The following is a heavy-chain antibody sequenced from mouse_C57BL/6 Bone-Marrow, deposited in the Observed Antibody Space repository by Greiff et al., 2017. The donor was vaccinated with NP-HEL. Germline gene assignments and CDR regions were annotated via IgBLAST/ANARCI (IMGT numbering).Heavy chain of an antibody. J-gene: IGHJ1*03. CDR2: INPNNGGT. Sequence: VHVKQSGPELVKPGASVKIPCKASGYTFTDYNMDWVKQSHGKSLEWIGDINPNNGGTIYNQKFKGKATLNVDKSSSTAYMELRSLTSEDTAVYYCARHGSSYWYFDVWGTGTTVTVSS. V-gene: IGHV1-18*01. D-gene: IGHD1-1*01. CDR3: ARHGSSYWYFDV. CDR1: GYTFTDYN.